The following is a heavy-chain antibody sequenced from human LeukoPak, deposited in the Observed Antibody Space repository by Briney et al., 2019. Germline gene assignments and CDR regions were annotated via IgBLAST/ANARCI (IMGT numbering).Heavy chain of an antibody. CDR1: GFTFSDYY. CDR3: ARDLSGKYYYDYYYMDV. CDR2: IISSGSTL. V-gene: IGHV3-11*04. Sequence: GGSLRLSCAASGFTFSDYYMSWIRQAPGKGLGWVSYIISSGSTLYYADSVKGRFTISRDNAENSLYLQMNSLRAEDTAVYYCARDLSGKYYYDYYYMDVWGKGTTVTVSS. D-gene: IGHD2/OR15-2a*01. J-gene: IGHJ6*03.